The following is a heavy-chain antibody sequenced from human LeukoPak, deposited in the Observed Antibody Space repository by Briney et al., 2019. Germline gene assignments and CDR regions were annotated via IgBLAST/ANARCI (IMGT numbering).Heavy chain of an antibody. CDR2: ISYDGSDK. Sequence: PGGSLRLSCAASGFTFSSFGMHWVRQAPGKGLEWVAVISYDGSDKYYADSVKGRFTISRDNSKNTLYLQMNSLRAEDTAVFYCAKEDDRGGYYPEYFQHWGQGTLVTVSS. CDR1: GFTFSSFG. D-gene: IGHD3-22*01. V-gene: IGHV3-30*18. J-gene: IGHJ1*01. CDR3: AKEDDRGGYYPEYFQH.